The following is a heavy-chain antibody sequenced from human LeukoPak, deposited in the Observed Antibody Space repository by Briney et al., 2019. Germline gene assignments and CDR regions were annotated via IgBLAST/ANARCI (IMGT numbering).Heavy chain of an antibody. V-gene: IGHV1-18*01. Sequence: ASVKVSCKASGYTFTSYGISWVRQAPGQGLEWMGWISAYNGNTNYAQKLQGRVTMTTDTSTSTDYMELRSLRSDDTAVYYCAIVPQVGELLDYFDHWGQGTLVTVSS. D-gene: IGHD1-26*01. CDR2: ISAYNGNT. CDR1: GYTFTSYG. J-gene: IGHJ4*02. CDR3: AIVPQVGELLDYFDH.